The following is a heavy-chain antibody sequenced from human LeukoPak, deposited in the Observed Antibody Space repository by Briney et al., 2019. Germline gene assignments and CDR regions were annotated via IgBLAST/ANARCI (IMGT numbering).Heavy chain of an antibody. D-gene: IGHD3-3*01. Sequence: PGGSLRLSCAASGFTFSSYSMNWVRQAPGKGLEWVSSISSSSSYIYYADSVKGRFTIPRDNAKNSLYLQMNSLRAEDTAVYYCARVYDFWSGYYKAADYYYYGMDVWGQGTTVTVSS. CDR2: ISSSSSYI. J-gene: IGHJ6*02. CDR1: GFTFSSYS. V-gene: IGHV3-21*01. CDR3: ARVYDFWSGYYKAADYYYYGMDV.